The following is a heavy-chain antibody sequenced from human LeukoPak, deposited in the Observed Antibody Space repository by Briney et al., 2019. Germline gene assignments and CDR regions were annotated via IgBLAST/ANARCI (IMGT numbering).Heavy chain of an antibody. CDR3: ARGPRYCSSTSCYVNWFDP. D-gene: IGHD2-2*01. CDR2: ISYDGSNK. CDR1: GFNFSSYA. Sequence: GGSLRLSCAASGFNFSSYAMHWVRQAPGKGLEWVAVISYDGSNKYYADSVKGRFTISRDNSKNTLYLQMNSLRAEDTAVYYCARGPRYCSSTSCYVNWFDPWGQGTLVTVSS. J-gene: IGHJ5*02. V-gene: IGHV3-30*04.